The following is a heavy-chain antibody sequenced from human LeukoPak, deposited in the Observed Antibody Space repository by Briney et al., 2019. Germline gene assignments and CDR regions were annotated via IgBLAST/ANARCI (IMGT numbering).Heavy chain of an antibody. V-gene: IGHV3-49*04. D-gene: IGHD6-13*01. CDR2: IRSKAYGGTT. J-gene: IGHJ6*02. CDR1: GFTFGDYA. Sequence: GGPLRLSCTASGFTFGDYAMSWVRQAPGKGLEWVGFIRSKAYGGTTEYAASVKGRFTISRDDSKSIAYLQMNSLKTEDTAVYYCTRDEQQLVLYYYYGMDVWGQGTTVTVSS. CDR3: TRDEQQLVLYYYYGMDV.